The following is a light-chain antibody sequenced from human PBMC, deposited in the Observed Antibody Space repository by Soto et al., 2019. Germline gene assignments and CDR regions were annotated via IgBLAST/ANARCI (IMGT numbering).Light chain of an antibody. CDR2: EVS. CDR3: SSYAGSSNV. J-gene: IGLJ1*01. CDR1: SGDVGGFNY. V-gene: IGLV2-14*01. Sequence: QSVLTQPASVSGSPGQSITISCTGTSGDVGGFNYVSWYQQYSGKAPKLMIYEVSSRPSGVSDRFSGSKSGNTASLTVSGLQAEDEADYYCSSYAGSSNVFGTGTKVTVL.